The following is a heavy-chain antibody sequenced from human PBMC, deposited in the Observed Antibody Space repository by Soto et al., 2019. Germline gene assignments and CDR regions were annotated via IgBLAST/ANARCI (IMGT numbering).Heavy chain of an antibody. J-gene: IGHJ3*02. Sequence: SVTLSLTCTVSGGSILSYYWSWIRQPPGKGLEWIGYIYYSGSTNYNPSLKSRVTISVDTSKNQFSLKLSSVTAADTAVYYCARLYGLDAFDIWGQGTMVT. CDR2: IYYSGST. CDR1: GGSILSYY. V-gene: IGHV4-59*07. D-gene: IGHD4-17*01. CDR3: ARLYGLDAFDI.